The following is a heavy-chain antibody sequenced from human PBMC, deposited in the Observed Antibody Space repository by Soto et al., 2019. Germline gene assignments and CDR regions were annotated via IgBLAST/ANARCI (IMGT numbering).Heavy chain of an antibody. J-gene: IGHJ4*02. Sequence: QVQLVQSGAEVKKPGASVKVSCKASGYTFSTYYMHWVRQAPGQGYEWMGIINPSGGSTTDAQKFKGGVTMPRDTSTTTVYMELSSLRSEDTAVYYCARYDYNGYYFDYWGQGTLVTVSS. CDR2: INPSGGST. CDR1: GYTFSTYY. V-gene: IGHV1-46*01. CDR3: ARYDYNGYYFDY. D-gene: IGHD4-4*01.